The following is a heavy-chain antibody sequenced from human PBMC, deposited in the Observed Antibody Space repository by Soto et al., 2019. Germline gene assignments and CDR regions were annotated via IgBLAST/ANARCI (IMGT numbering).Heavy chain of an antibody. J-gene: IGHJ4*02. CDR2: ISYDGSNK. V-gene: IGHV3-30*18. CDR1: GFTFSSYG. Sequence: PGGSLRLSCAATGFTFSSYGMHWVRQAPGKGLEWVAVISYDGSNKYYADSVKGRFTISRDNSKNTLYLQMNSLRAEDTAVYYCAKTRKASNTLYYFDYWGQGTLVTVSS. CDR3: AKTRKASNTLYYFDY. D-gene: IGHD2-15*01.